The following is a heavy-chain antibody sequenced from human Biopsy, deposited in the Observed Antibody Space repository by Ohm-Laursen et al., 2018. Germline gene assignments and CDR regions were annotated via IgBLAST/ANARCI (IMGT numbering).Heavy chain of an antibody. Sequence: SDTLSLTWAVSGYSVTNDYYWGWIRQPPGKGLEWIGNIYYDGITYYNPSLKSRVAMSVNTSKTLFSLRLTFVTAADTAVYYCARVAGGYAYYYGMDVWGQGTTVIVSS. D-gene: IGHD5-12*01. CDR1: GYSVTNDYY. J-gene: IGHJ6*02. CDR3: ARVAGGYAYYYGMDV. CDR2: IYYDGIT. V-gene: IGHV4-38-2*01.